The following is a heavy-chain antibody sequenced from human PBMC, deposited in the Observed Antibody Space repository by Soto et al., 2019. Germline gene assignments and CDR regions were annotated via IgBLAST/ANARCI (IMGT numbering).Heavy chain of an antibody. CDR2: ISYDGSNK. CDR1: GFTFSSYG. J-gene: IGHJ5*02. CDR3: ARTNGYALQSNWFDP. Sequence: GGSLRLSCAASGFTFSSYGMHWVRQAPGKGLEWVAVISYDGSNKYYADNVKGRFTIYRDNSKNTLYLQMNSLRAEDTAVYYCARTNGYALQSNWFDPWGQGTLVTVSS. V-gene: IGHV3-30*03. D-gene: IGHD2-8*01.